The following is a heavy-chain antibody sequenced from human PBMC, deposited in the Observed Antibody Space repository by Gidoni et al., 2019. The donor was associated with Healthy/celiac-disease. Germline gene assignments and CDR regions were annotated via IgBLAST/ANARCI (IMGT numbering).Heavy chain of an antibody. D-gene: IGHD5-18*01. CDR2: ISSKGGST. J-gene: IGHJ4*02. Sequence: EVQLVESGGGLVQPGGSLRLSCSASGFTFSSYAMHWVRQAPGKGLEYVSAISSKGGSTYYADSVKGRFTISRDNSKNTLYLQMSSLRAEDTAVYYCVKGRGVDTAMAVYYFDYWGQGTLVTVSS. V-gene: IGHV3-64D*08. CDR1: GFTFSSYA. CDR3: VKGRGVDTAMAVYYFDY.